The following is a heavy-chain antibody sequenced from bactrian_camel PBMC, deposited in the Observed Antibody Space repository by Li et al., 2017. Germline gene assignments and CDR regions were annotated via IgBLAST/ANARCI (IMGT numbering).Heavy chain of an antibody. V-gene: IGHV3S31*01. J-gene: IGHJ2*01. CDR1: GFTFSTYA. CDR2: ISSSGSST. Sequence: VQLVESGGGLVQPGGSLVLSCAASGFTFSTYAMNWVRQAPGKGFEWVSLISSSGSSTLYADSVKGRFTISRDNAKKTLYLRMDMLKPEDTAMYYCATTRFAVGCGWG. D-gene: IGHD3*01. CDR3: ATTRFAVGCG.